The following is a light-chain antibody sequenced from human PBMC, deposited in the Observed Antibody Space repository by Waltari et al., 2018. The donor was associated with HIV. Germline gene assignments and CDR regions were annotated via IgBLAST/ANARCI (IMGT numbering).Light chain of an antibody. Sequence: DIVMTQSPDSLAVSLGARATINCKSSQSVFFSPNKRNYISWYQQKPGQPPKLIIYWSSTLQSGVPDRFSGSGSGTDFTLSISSLQAEDVAVYFCQQTYTTPPTFGGGTKVEI. V-gene: IGKV4-1*01. J-gene: IGKJ4*01. CDR1: QSVFFSPNKRNY. CDR3: QQTYTTPPT. CDR2: WSS.